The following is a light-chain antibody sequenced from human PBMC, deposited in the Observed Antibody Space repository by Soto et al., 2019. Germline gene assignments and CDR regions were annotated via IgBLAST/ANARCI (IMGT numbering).Light chain of an antibody. CDR1: SSDVGGYNY. CDR2: GVS. J-gene: IGLJ1*01. CDR3: SSYVSSSTLYV. Sequence: QSALTQPASVSGSPGQSITISCTGTSSDVGGYNYVSWYQQHPGKAPKLMIYGVSNRPSGVSNRFSGFKSDNTAYLTISGLQAEDEADYYCSSYVSSSTLYVFGTGTKVTVL. V-gene: IGLV2-14*01.